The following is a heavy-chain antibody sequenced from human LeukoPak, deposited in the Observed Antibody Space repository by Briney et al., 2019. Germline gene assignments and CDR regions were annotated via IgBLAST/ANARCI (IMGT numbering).Heavy chain of an antibody. CDR2: INPNSGGT. D-gene: IGHD2-15*01. CDR3: ARDSPRYCSGGSCYSPGGWFDP. CDR1: GYTFTGYY. Sequence: GASVKVSCKASGYTFTGYYMHWVRQAPGQGLECMGWINPNSGGTNYAQKFQGRVTMTRDTSISTAYMELSRLRSDDTAVYYCARDSPRYCSGGSCYSPGGWFDPWGQGTLVTVSS. V-gene: IGHV1-2*02. J-gene: IGHJ5*02.